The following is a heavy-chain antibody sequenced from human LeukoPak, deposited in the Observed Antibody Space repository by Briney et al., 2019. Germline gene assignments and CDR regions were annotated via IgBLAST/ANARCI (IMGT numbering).Heavy chain of an antibody. CDR1: GFTFSTYG. J-gene: IGHJ4*02. CDR3: AAPGVPAATYYFDY. D-gene: IGHD2-2*01. CDR2: IRYDGSNK. V-gene: IGHV3-30*02. Sequence: QAGGSLRLSCAASGFTFSTYGMHWVRQAPGKGLEWVAFIRYDGSNKYYADSVKGRFTISRDNSKNTVYLQMNSLRAEDTAVYYCAAPGVPAATYYFDYWGQGTLVTVSS.